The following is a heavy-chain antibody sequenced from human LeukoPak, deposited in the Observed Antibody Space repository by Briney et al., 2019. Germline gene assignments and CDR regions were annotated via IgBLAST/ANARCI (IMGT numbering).Heavy chain of an antibody. CDR2: IKEDGSEK. J-gene: IGHJ3*02. CDR1: RFTFSNHW. Sequence: GGSLRLSCGASRFTFSNHWMSWARQAPGKGLEWVANIKEDGSEKDYVDSVKGRFTISRDNAKNSLYLQMNSLRAEDTAVYYCAAISYLAFGIWGQGTVVTVSS. D-gene: IGHD2/OR15-2a*01. V-gene: IGHV3-7*03. CDR3: AAISYLAFGI.